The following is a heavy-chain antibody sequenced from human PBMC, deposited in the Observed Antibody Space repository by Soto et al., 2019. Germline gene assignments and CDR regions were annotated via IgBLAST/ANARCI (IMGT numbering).Heavy chain of an antibody. CDR3: ARVSGSYYYGMDV. CDR2: FYYSGGT. J-gene: IGHJ6*02. CDR1: GDSITTYY. D-gene: IGHD1-26*01. Sequence: SETLSLTCTVSGDSITTYYWSWIRQPPGKGLEWIGCFYYSGGTNYNPSLKTRVTISIDTSKNQFSLKLSSVTAADTAVYYCARVSGSYYYGMDVWGQGNTVTVSS. V-gene: IGHV4-59*01.